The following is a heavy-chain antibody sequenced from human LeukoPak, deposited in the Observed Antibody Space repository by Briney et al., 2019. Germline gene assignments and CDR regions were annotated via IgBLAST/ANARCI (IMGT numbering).Heavy chain of an antibody. Sequence: PSETLSLTCTVSGGSISSGSYYWGWIRQPPGKGLEWIGGIYYSGSTYYNPSLKSRVAISVDTSKNQFSLKLTSVTAADTAVYYCARHPTFYYFDCWGQGTLVTVSS. V-gene: IGHV4-39*01. J-gene: IGHJ4*02. CDR2: IYYSGST. CDR1: GGSISSGSYY. CDR3: ARHPTFYYFDC.